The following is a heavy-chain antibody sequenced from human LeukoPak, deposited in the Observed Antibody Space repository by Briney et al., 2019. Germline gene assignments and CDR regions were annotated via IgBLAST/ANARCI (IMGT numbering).Heavy chain of an antibody. J-gene: IGHJ1*01. Sequence: KPSETVSLTCSVSGDSVSRSDSYWDWIRQPPGKGLEWIGTIYYSGRTYYSPSLKSRVTMSVDPSNNQFSLNLRSVTAADTALYYCARRRYYEGSGYLKWAQGPLLSVSS. CDR3: ARRRYYEGSGYLK. CDR2: IYYSGRT. V-gene: IGHV4-39*01. D-gene: IGHD3-22*01. CDR1: GDSVSRSDSY.